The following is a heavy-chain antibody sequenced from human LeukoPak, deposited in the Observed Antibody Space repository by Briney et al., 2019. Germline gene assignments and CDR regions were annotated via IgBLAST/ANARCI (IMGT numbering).Heavy chain of an antibody. CDR2: ISSSGSTI. V-gene: IGHV3-11*04. D-gene: IGHD3-10*01. CDR1: GFTFSDYY. CDR3: ARDLSYYGSGSYPDY. Sequence: PGGSLRLSYAASGFTFSDYYMSWIRQAPGKGLEWVSYISSSGSTIYYADSVKGRFTISRDNAKNSLYLQMNSLRAEDTAVYYCARDLSYYGSGSYPDYWGQGTLVTVSS. J-gene: IGHJ4*02.